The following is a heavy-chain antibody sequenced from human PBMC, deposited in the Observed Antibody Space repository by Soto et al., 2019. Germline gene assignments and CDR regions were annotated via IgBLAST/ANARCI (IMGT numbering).Heavy chain of an antibody. J-gene: IGHJ6*02. CDR3: AASIFYYGMDV. CDR2: IYPGDSDT. V-gene: IGHV5-51*01. Sequence: PGESLKISCKGSGYTFTNYWIGWVRQMPGKGLEWMGIIYPGDSDTKHNPSFQGQVTISADKSITTTYLRWTSLKASDTAIYYCAASIFYYGMDVWGQGTTVTVSS. CDR1: GYTFTNYW.